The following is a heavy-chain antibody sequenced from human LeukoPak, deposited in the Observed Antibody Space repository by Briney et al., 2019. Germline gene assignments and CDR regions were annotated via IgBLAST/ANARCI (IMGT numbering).Heavy chain of an antibody. J-gene: IGHJ4*02. CDR3: ARDGSGSGWSYYFDY. V-gene: IGHV4-4*07. Sequence: SETLSLTCTVSGGSISSYYWSWIRQPAGKGLEWIGRICTSGSTNYNPSLKSRVTMSVDTSKNQFSLKLSSVTAADTAVYYCARDGSGSGWSYYFDYWGQGTLVTVSS. CDR1: GGSISSYY. CDR2: ICTSGST. D-gene: IGHD6-19*01.